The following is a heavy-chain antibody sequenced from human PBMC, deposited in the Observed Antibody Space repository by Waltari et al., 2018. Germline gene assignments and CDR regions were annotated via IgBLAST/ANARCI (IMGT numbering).Heavy chain of an antibody. J-gene: IGHJ4*02. CDR3: AREFNKLPGTITMIVGRNLDY. Sequence: QVQLVQSGAEVKKPGASVKVSCKASGYTFTGYYMHWVRQAPGQGLEWMGRINPNSGGTNYAQKFQGRVTMTRDTSISTAYMELSRLRSDDTAVYYCAREFNKLPGTITMIVGRNLDYWGQGTLVTVSS. V-gene: IGHV1-2*06. CDR2: INPNSGGT. D-gene: IGHD3-22*01. CDR1: GYTFTGYY.